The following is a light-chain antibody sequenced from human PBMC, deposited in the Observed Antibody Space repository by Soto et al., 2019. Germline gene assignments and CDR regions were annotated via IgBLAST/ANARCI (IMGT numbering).Light chain of an antibody. V-gene: IGLV3-21*04. J-gene: IGLJ3*02. Sequence: SYVLTQPPSVSGAPGKTARITCGGHNIGSKSVHWYQQKPGQAPVLVIYYDSDRPSGIPELLSGSTSGNAATLTISRVEAGDGAGYYCQVWDSSSDLRVSGGGTQRTVL. CDR1: NIGSKS. CDR2: YDS. CDR3: QVWDSSSDLRV.